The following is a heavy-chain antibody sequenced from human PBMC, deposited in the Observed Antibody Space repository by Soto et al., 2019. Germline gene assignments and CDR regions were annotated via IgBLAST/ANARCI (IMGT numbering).Heavy chain of an antibody. V-gene: IGHV4-31*03. D-gene: IGHD4-4*01. CDR3: AREDYGNGGLPFDV. CDR1: GGSISDIGFY. Sequence: QVQLQESGPGLVEPSQPLSLTCTVSGGSISDIGFYWSWIRQSPGKGLEWIGYIYYNGNTYSNPSLGSRSTISLDTSKNQFSLKLSSVTAADTALYLGAREDYGNGGLPFDVWGSGTLVTVSS. J-gene: IGHJ2*01. CDR2: IYYNGNT.